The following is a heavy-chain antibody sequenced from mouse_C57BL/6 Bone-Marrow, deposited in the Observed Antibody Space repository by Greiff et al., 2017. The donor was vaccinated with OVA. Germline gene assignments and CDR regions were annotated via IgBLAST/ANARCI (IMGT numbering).Heavy chain of an antibody. D-gene: IGHD2-5*01. CDR1: GYTFTSYW. CDR3: ARGSYYSIYYFDY. J-gene: IGHJ2*01. Sequence: VQLQQSGAELVKPGASVKMSCKASGYTFTSYWITWVKQRPGQGLEWIGDIYPGSGSTNYNEKFKSKATLTVDTSSSTAYMQLSSLTSEDSAVYYCARGSYYSIYYFDYWGQGTTLTVSS. V-gene: IGHV1-55*01. CDR2: IYPGSGST.